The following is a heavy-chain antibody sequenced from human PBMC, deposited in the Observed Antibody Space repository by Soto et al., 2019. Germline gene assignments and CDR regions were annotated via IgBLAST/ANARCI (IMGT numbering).Heavy chain of an antibody. J-gene: IGHJ4*02. CDR3: AHRLRWLANFDC. Sequence: QITLKESGPTLVKPTQTLTLTCTFSGFSLTTSGVGVGWIRQPPGKALEWLALIYWNDEKRYSPSLKRRLTITHDTSKNQVVLTMTNIDPVDTATYHCAHRLRWLANFDCWGQGTLVTVSS. D-gene: IGHD6-19*01. CDR1: GFSLTTSGVG. CDR2: IYWNDEK. V-gene: IGHV2-5*01.